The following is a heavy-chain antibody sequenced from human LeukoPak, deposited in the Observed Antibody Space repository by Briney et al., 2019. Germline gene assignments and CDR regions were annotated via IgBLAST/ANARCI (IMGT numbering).Heavy chain of an antibody. Sequence: PGGSLRLSCAGSGFTFSGYVMSWVRQAPGKGLEWVSAMSGGGDPTYDADSVKGRFTISRDNSKNTLYLQMNSLRAEDTAVYYCAKGSGSYRPYYFDYWGQGTLVIVSS. D-gene: IGHD3-10*01. J-gene: IGHJ4*02. CDR2: MSGGGDPT. CDR1: GFTFSGYV. CDR3: AKGSGSYRPYYFDY. V-gene: IGHV3-23*01.